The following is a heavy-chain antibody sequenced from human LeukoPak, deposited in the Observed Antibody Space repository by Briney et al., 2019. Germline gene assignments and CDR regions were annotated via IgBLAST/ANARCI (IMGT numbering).Heavy chain of an antibody. CDR1: GFTFSSYA. V-gene: IGHV3-30-3*01. D-gene: IGHD6-13*01. J-gene: IGHJ4*02. CDR3: ARDGTTAGIVFDY. CDR2: ISYDGSNK. Sequence: GGSLRLSCAASGFTFSSYAMHWVRQAPGKGLEWVAVISYDGSNKYYADSVKGRFTISRDNSKNTLYLQMNSLRAEDTAVYYCARDGTTAGIVFDYWGQGTLVTVSS.